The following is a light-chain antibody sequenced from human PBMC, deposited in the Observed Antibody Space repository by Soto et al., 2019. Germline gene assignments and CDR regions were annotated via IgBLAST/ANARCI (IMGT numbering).Light chain of an antibody. CDR1: QSVRSN. CDR3: QQYNNWPPIT. Sequence: EIVMTQSPGTLSVSPGERATLSCRASQSVRSNLAWYQQKPGQAPRLVIYGASTRATGVPARFSGSGFETEFTLTISGLQSEDFAVYYCQQYNNWPPITFGQGTRLEI. CDR2: GAS. J-gene: IGKJ5*01. V-gene: IGKV3-15*01.